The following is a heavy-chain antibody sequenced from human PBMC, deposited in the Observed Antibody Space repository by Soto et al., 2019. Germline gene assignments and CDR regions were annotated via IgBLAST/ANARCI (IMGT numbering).Heavy chain of an antibody. Sequence: SETLSLTCTVSGGSISSYYWSWIRQPPGKGLEWIGYIYYSGSTNYNPSLKSRVTISVDTSKNQFSLKLSSVTAADTAVYYCARGVLFSWYCSSSSYYYYGMDVWGQGTTVTVSS. CDR3: ARGVLFSWYCSSSSYYYYGMDV. CDR2: IYYSGST. CDR1: GGSISSYY. D-gene: IGHD6-6*01. J-gene: IGHJ6*02. V-gene: IGHV4-59*01.